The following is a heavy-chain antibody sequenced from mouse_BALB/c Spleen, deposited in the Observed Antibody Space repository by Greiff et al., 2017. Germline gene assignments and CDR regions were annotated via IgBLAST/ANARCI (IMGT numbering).Heavy chain of an antibody. D-gene: IGHD2-2*01. Sequence: VQLKESGTVLARPGASVKISCKASGYSFTGYFMNWVMQSHGKSLEWIGRINPYNGDTFYNQKFKGKATLTVDKSSSTAHMELRSLASEDSAVYYCARWLQYYFDYWGQGTTLTVSS. CDR2: INPYNGDT. V-gene: IGHV1-20*02. CDR1: GYSFTGYF. J-gene: IGHJ2*01. CDR3: ARWLQYYFDY.